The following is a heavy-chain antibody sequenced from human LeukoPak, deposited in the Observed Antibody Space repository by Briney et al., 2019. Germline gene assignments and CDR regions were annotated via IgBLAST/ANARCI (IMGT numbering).Heavy chain of an antibody. CDR3: ARVGGRYSPLGY. Sequence: GGSLRLSCAASGFTFSSYWMSWVRQAPGKGLEWVANIKQDGSEKYYVDSVKGRLTISRDNDKNSLFLQMTSLRAEDTAVYYCARVGGRYSPLGYWGQGTLVTVSS. V-gene: IGHV3-7*01. CDR1: GFTFSSYW. J-gene: IGHJ4*02. D-gene: IGHD3-16*02. CDR2: IKQDGSEK.